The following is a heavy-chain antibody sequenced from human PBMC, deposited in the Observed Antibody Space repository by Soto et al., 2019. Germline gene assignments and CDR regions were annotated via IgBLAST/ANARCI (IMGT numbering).Heavy chain of an antibody. CDR1: GFSIRNYG. CDR3: ARDGAVGYGMDV. J-gene: IGHJ6*02. V-gene: IGHV3-33*01. Sequence: QVQVVESGGGVVQPGRSLRLSCEASGFSIRNYGMHWVRQAPGKGLEWVALITYDGRSEYYGDSVKGRFTISRDSSKNTWYLQMSSLILEDMAVYYCARDGAVGYGMDVWGQGATVTVSS. CDR2: ITYDGRSE.